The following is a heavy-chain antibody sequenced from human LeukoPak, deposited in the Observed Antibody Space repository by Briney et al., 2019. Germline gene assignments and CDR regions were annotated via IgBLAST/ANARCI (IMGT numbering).Heavy chain of an antibody. CDR1: GFRVSDYY. D-gene: IGHD3/OR15-3a*01. CDR3: ARGRAAIQDWVEFDL. J-gene: IGHJ5*02. CDR2: IRDSGDA. V-gene: IGHV3-66*02. Sequence: PGGSLRLACAVSGFRVSDYYTGSVRQAPGKGLEWVGLIRDSGDAFYEDFARGRFAISRDESENTLYLQMNSLRVEDTAVYFCARGRAAIQDWVEFDLWGQGTPVSVSS.